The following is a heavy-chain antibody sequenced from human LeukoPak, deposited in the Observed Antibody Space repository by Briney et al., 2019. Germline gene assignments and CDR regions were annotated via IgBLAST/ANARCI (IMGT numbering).Heavy chain of an antibody. D-gene: IGHD3-22*01. CDR2: MYNSGSI. CDR3: GRNGTSGYLDI. CDR1: GGSISSSTHY. J-gene: IGHJ3*02. Sequence: SETLSLTCIVSGGSISSSTHYWGWIRQSPGKGLEWIGSMYNSGSISYNPSLRSRVTITVDTSKNQFSLNFNSVTAADTALYFCGRNGTSGYLDIWGQGTMVTVSS. V-gene: IGHV4-39*01.